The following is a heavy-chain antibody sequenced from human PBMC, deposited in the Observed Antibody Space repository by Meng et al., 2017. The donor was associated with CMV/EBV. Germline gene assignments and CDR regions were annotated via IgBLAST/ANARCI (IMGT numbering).Heavy chain of an antibody. J-gene: IGHJ4*02. CDR2: IYYSGST. Sequence: QLQLQESGPGLVKPSETLSLTCTVSGGSISSSSYYWGWIRQPPGKGLEWIGSIYYSGSTYYNPSLKSRVTISVDTSKNQFSLKLSSVTAADTAVYYCARVTGDPYYFDYWGQGTLVTVSS. V-gene: IGHV4-39*07. D-gene: IGHD7-27*01. CDR3: ARVTGDPYYFDY. CDR1: GGSISSSSYY.